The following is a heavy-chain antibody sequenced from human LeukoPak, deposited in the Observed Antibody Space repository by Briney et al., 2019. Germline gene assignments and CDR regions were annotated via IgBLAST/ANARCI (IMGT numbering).Heavy chain of an antibody. V-gene: IGHV3-33*06. CDR2: IWDDGSSK. CDR3: AKPTRGSGSFLIDF. D-gene: IGHD1-26*01. Sequence: GGSLRLSCAASGFTFSSYGMHSARQAPRKGLEWGAVIWDDGSSKYYGDSVKGRFTISRDNSKNTLYLQMNSLRAEDTAVYSCAKPTRGSGSFLIDFWGQGTLVTVSS. J-gene: IGHJ4*02. CDR1: GFTFSSYG.